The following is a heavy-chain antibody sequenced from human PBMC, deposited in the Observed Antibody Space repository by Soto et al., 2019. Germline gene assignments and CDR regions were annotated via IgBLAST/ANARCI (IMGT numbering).Heavy chain of an antibody. J-gene: IGHJ4*02. V-gene: IGHV1-69*08. CDR1: GGTFSSYT. CDR2: IIPILGIA. Sequence: QVQLVQSGAEVKKPGSSVKVSCKASGGTFSSYTISWVRQAPGQGLEWMGRIIPILGIANYAQKFQGRVTITADKSTSTAYMELSSLRSEDTAVYYCARDYPEYGGITGTFDYWGQGTLVTVSS. D-gene: IGHD1-20*01. CDR3: ARDYPEYGGITGTFDY.